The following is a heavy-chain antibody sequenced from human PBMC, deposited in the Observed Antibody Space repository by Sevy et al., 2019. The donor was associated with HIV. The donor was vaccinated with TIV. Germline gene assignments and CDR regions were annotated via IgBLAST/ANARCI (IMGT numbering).Heavy chain of an antibody. CDR1: GFTFSSYA. CDR3: AKGATWDCSSTSCYVVGGYYYYYYGMDV. Sequence: GGSLRLSCAASGFTFSSYAMSWVRQAPGKGLEWDSAISGSGGSTYYADSVKCRFTISRDNSKNTLYLQMNSLRAEDTAVYYCAKGATWDCSSTSCYVVGGYYYYYYGMDVWGQGTTVTVSS. V-gene: IGHV3-23*01. CDR2: ISGSGGST. J-gene: IGHJ6*02. D-gene: IGHD2-2*01.